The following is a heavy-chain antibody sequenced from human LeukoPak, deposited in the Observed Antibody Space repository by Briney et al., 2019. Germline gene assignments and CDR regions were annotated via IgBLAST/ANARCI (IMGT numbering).Heavy chain of an antibody. CDR3: ARDGSRWYHVY. J-gene: IGHJ4*02. D-gene: IGHD6-13*01. Sequence: GGSLRLSCSASGLTFSSYTMNWVRQAPGKGLDWVSSISSSSSFIFYADSVKGRFTISRDNDKNSLYLQMNSLRADDTAVYYCARDGSRWYHVYWGQGTLVTVSS. CDR2: ISSSSSFI. V-gene: IGHV3-21*01. CDR1: GLTFSSYT.